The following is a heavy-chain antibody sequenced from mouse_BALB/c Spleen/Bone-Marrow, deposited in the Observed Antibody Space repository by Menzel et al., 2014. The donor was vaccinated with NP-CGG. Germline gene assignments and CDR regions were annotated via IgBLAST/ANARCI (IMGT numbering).Heavy chain of an antibody. V-gene: IGHV1S56*01. Sequence: SGYTFTSCYIHWVKQSPGQGLEWIGWIYPGDGSTEYNEKFKGKTTLTADKSSSTAYMLLSSLTSEDSAIYFCARPDGNYESYFDYWGQGTTLTVSS. CDR2: IYPGDGST. CDR1: GYTFTSCY. D-gene: IGHD2-1*01. CDR3: ARPDGNYESYFDY. J-gene: IGHJ2*01.